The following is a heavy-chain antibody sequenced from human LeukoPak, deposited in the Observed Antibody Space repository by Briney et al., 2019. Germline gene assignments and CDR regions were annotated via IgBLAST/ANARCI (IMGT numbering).Heavy chain of an antibody. CDR3: ARDWGSFGYDSGGYFDY. V-gene: IGHV3-30-3*01. Sequence: SGGSLRLSCAASGFTFSSYAMHWVRQAPGKGLEWVAVISYDGSNKYYADSVKGRFTISRDNSKNTLYLQMNSLRAEDTAVYYCARDWGSFGYDSGGYFDYWGQGTLVTVSS. CDR1: GFTFSSYA. J-gene: IGHJ4*02. D-gene: IGHD3-22*01. CDR2: ISYDGSNK.